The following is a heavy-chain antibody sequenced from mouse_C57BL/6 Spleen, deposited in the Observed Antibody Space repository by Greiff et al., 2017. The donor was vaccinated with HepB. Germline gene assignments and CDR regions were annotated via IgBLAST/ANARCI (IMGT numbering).Heavy chain of an antibody. CDR2: IDPSDSYT. D-gene: IGHD1-1*01. CDR1: GYTFTSYW. V-gene: IGHV1-50*01. Sequence: VQLQQPGAELVKPGASVKLSCKASGYTFTSYWMQWVKQRPGQGLEWIGEIDPSDSYTNYNQKFKGKATLTVDTSSSTAYMQLSSLTSEDSAVYYCARKGDYYGSRYYAMDYWGQGTSVTVSS. J-gene: IGHJ4*01. CDR3: ARKGDYYGSRYYAMDY.